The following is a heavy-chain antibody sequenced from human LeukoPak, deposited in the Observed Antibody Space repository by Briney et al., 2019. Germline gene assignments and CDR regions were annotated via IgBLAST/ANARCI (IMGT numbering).Heavy chain of an antibody. CDR3: ARDTSYYGSGSYRAWFDP. D-gene: IGHD3-10*01. V-gene: IGHV1-46*01. Sequence: ASVKASCKASGYTFTSYYMHWVRQAPGQGLEWMGIINPSGGSTSYAQKFQGRVTMTRDTSTSTVYMELSSLRSEDTAVYYCARDTSYYGSGSYRAWFDPWGQGTLVTVSS. CDR2: INPSGGST. CDR1: GYTFTSYY. J-gene: IGHJ5*02.